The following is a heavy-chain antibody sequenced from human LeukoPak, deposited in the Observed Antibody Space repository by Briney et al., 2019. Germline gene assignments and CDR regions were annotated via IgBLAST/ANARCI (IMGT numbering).Heavy chain of an antibody. V-gene: IGHV1-3*01. CDR1: GYTFTSYA. D-gene: IGHD3-3*01. J-gene: IGHJ5*02. CDR2: INAGNGNT. CDR3: ARDRGAYYDFWSGQRWFDP. Sequence: ASVKVSCKASGYTFTSYAMHWVRQATGQRLEWMGWINAGNGNTKYSQKFQGRVTITRDTSASTAYMELSSLRSEDTAVYYCARDRGAYYDFWSGQRWFDPWGQGTLVTVSS.